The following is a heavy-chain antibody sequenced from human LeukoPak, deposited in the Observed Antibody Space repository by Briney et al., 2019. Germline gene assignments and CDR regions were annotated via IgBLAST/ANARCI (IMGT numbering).Heavy chain of an antibody. Sequence: GESLRLSCAASGFTFSSYAMHWVRQAPGKGLEWVAVISYDGSNKYYADSVKGRFTISRDNSKNTLYLQMNSLRAEDTAVYYCARDWQQLAGYYYYGMDVWGQGTTVTVSS. V-gene: IGHV3-30-3*01. CDR3: ARDWQQLAGYYYYGMDV. CDR1: GFTFSSYA. CDR2: ISYDGSNK. D-gene: IGHD6-13*01. J-gene: IGHJ6*02.